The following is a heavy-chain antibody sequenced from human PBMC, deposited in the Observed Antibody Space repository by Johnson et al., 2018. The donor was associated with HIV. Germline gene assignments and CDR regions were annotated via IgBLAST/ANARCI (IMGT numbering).Heavy chain of an antibody. CDR2: ISWDGGST. CDR1: GFTFDDYA. V-gene: IGHV3-43D*03. J-gene: IGHJ3*02. Sequence: VQLVESGGGLVKPGGSLRLSCAASGFTFDDYAMHWVRQAPGKGLEWVSLISWDGGSTYYADSVKGRFTISSDNAKNTLYLQMNSLRDEDTAVYYCARVVGQLLWFGELLEDDAFDIWGQGTMVTVSS. CDR3: ARVVGQLLWFGELLEDDAFDI. D-gene: IGHD3-10*01.